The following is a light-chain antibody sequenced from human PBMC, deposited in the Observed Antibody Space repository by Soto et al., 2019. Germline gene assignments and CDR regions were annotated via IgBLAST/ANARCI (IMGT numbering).Light chain of an antibody. CDR3: CSYAGGNDV. CDR1: SSDVGGYNY. V-gene: IGLV2-11*01. J-gene: IGLJ1*01. CDR2: DVS. Sequence: QSALTQPRSVSGSPGQSVTISCTGTSSDVGGYNYVSWYQQHPGKAPKVMIYDVSKRPSGVPDRFSGSKSGNTASLTISGLQAEDESDYYCCSYAGGNDVFGTGTKLTVL.